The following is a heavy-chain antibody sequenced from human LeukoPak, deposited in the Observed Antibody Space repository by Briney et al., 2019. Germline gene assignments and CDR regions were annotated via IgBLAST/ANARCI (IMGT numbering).Heavy chain of an antibody. D-gene: IGHD2-8*01. CDR3: ECSRGY. J-gene: IGHJ4*02. Sequence: GGSLRLSCAASGFTFGGYWMNWVRQSPGKGLEWVARMKEDGSQKNYADSVKGRFTISRDNAGNSLYLQMNNLRPEDTALYYCECSRGYWGQGTLVTVSS. CDR2: MKEDGSQK. V-gene: IGHV3-7*01. CDR1: GFTFGGYW.